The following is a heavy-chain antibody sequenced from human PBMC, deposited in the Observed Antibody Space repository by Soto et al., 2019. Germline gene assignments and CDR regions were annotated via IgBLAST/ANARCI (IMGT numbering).Heavy chain of an antibody. CDR3: NSLALIDYYYYYGIDV. J-gene: IGHJ6*02. CDR2: IRSKANSYAT. Sequence: GSLRLSCAASGFTFSGSAMHWVRQASGKGLEWVGRIRSKANSYATAYAASVKGRFTISRDDSKNTAYLQMNSLKTEDTAVYYCNSLALIDYYYYYGIDVWGQGTTVTVSS. D-gene: IGHD3-22*01. V-gene: IGHV3-73*01. CDR1: GFTFSGSA.